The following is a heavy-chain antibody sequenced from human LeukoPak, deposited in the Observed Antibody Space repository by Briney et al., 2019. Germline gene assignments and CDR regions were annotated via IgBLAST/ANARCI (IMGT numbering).Heavy chain of an antibody. J-gene: IGHJ4*02. CDR2: IWYDGSNK. CDR3: ARDLIRYDY. CDR1: GFIFSNYD. V-gene: IGHV3-33*01. Sequence: GGSPRLSCAASGFIFSNYDMHWVRQTPGKGLEWVAVIWYDGSNKHYADSVKGRFTISRDNSKSTLYLQMNSLRAEDTAVYYCARDLIRYDYWGQGTLVTVSS. D-gene: IGHD3-10*01.